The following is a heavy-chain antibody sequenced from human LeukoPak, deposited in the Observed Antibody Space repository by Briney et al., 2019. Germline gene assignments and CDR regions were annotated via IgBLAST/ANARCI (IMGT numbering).Heavy chain of an antibody. CDR2: IRYDGSNK. CDR1: GFTFSSYG. CDR3: AKDLTIAGRTDYYYMDV. J-gene: IGHJ6*03. V-gene: IGHV3-30*02. Sequence: PGGSLRLSCAASGFTFSSYGMHWVRQAPGKGLEWVAFIRYDGSNKYFADSVKGRFTISRDNSKNTLYVQMNRLTAEDTAVYYCAKDLTIAGRTDYYYMDVWGKGTTVTVSS. D-gene: IGHD6-6*01.